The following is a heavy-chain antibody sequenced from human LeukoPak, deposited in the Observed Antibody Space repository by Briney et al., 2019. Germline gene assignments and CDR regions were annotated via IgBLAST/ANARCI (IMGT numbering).Heavy chain of an antibody. CDR2: TSYDGGNK. Sequence: PGRSLRLSCAASGFTFSSFGTHWVRQAPGKGLEWVAVTSYDGGNKYYADSVKGRFTISRDNSKNTLYLQMNSLRDEDTAVYYCARVGYGPPFDYWGQGTLVTVSS. D-gene: IGHD5-18*01. CDR1: GFTFSSFG. J-gene: IGHJ4*02. V-gene: IGHV3-33*05. CDR3: ARVGYGPPFDY.